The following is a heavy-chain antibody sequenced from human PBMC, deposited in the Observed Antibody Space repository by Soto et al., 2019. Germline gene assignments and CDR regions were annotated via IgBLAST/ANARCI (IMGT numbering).Heavy chain of an antibody. D-gene: IGHD3-10*01. V-gene: IGHV3-53*01. Sequence: GSPRLSSALAWFTVIYNYISWVRRAPGKGLEWVSVIYRGGSTYYADYVKGRFTISRDNSKNTLYLQMNSLRAGDTGVYYCATFGAPIGYWGQGTLVNVAS. CDR3: ATFGAPIGY. J-gene: IGHJ4*02. CDR1: WFTVIYNY. CDR2: IYRGGST.